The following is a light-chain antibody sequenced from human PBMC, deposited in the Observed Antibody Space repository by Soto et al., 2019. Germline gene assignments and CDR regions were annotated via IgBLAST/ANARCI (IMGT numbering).Light chain of an antibody. V-gene: IGKV3-20*01. J-gene: IGKJ1*01. CDR3: QQYGSSPLWT. CDR1: QTINNN. Sequence: VMTQAPATLSVSPGERATLSCRASQTINNNVAWYQLKDGQVPRLLIYGASTRATDVPARFSGSGSGTDFTLTISRLEPEDFAVYYCQQYGSSPLWTFGQGTKVDIK. CDR2: GAS.